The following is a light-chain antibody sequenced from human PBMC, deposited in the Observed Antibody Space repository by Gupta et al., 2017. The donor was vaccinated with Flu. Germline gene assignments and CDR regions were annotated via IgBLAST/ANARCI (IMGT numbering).Light chain of an antibody. J-gene: IGKJ2*01. CDR1: QSVSSSY. Sequence: EIVLTQSPGTLSLSPGERATLSCRASQSVSSSYLAWYQQKPGQAPRLLIYGASSRATGIPDRFSGSGSGTDFTLTISRLEPEDFAVYYCQQYGSSPMRVSIYTFGQGTKLEIK. CDR3: QQYGSSPMRVSIYT. V-gene: IGKV3-20*01. CDR2: GAS.